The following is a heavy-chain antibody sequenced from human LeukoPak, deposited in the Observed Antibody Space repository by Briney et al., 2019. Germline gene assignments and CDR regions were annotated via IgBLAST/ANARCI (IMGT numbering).Heavy chain of an antibody. CDR3: TTEDYGDYVPDY. D-gene: IGHD4-17*01. CDR1: GFTFSKAW. Sequence: GGSLRLSCAAAGFTFSKAWMSWVRQAPGKGLEWVGQIKSKTDGGTTDYAAPVKGRFTISRDDSKNSLYLLMNSLKTEDTAVYYCTTEDYGDYVPDYWGQGTLVTVSS. V-gene: IGHV3-15*01. J-gene: IGHJ4*02. CDR2: IKSKTDGGTT.